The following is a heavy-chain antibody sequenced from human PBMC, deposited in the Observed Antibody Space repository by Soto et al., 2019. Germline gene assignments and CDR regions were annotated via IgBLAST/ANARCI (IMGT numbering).Heavy chain of an antibody. V-gene: IGHV3-33*01. CDR2: IWYDGSNK. CDR1: GFTFSSYG. J-gene: IGHJ4*02. D-gene: IGHD3-9*01. CDR3: ARAKSRLTPLDY. Sequence: GGSLRLSCAASGFTFSSYGMHWVRQAPGKGLEWVAVIWYDGSNKYYADSVKGRFTISRDNSKNTLYLQMNSLRAEDTAVYYCARAKSRLTPLDYWGQGTLVTVSS.